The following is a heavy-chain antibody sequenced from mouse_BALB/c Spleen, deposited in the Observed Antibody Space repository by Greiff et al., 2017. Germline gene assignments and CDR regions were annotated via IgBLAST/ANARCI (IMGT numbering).Heavy chain of an antibody. CDR3: ASLYYDYDGSY. J-gene: IGHJ4*01. CDR2: INPSTGYT. V-gene: IGHV1-7*01. CDR1: GYTFTSYW. Sequence: QVHVKQSGAELAKPGASVKMSCKASGYTFTSYWMHWVKQRPGQGLEWIGYINPSTGYTEYNQKFKDKATLTADKSSSTAYMQLSSLTSEDSAVYYCASLYYDYDGSYWGQGTSVTVSS. D-gene: IGHD2-4*01.